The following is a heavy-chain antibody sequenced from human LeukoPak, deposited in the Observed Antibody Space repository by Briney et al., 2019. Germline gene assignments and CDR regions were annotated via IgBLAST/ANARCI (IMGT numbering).Heavy chain of an antibody. CDR1: GFTFSSYS. Sequence: GGSLRLSCAASGFTFSSYSMNWVRQAPGKGLEWVSSITSSSYIYYADSVKGRFTISRDNAKNSLYLQMNSLRAEDTAVYYCARGGYSYGSLYDYWGQGTLVTVSS. CDR3: ARGGYSYGSLYDY. D-gene: IGHD5-18*01. V-gene: IGHV3-21*01. CDR2: ITSSSYI. J-gene: IGHJ4*02.